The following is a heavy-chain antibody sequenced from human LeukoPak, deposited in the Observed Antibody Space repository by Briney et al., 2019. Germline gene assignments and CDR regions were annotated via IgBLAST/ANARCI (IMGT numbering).Heavy chain of an antibody. J-gene: IGHJ4*02. V-gene: IGHV1-69*04. Sequence: SVKVSCKASGGTFSSYTISWVRQAPGQGLEWMGRIIPILGIANYAQKFQGRVTITADKSTSTAYMELSSLRSEDTAVYYCARDSGREPDNYWGQETLVTVSS. CDR1: GGTFSSYT. CDR3: ARDSGREPDNY. CDR2: IIPILGIA. D-gene: IGHD3-10*01.